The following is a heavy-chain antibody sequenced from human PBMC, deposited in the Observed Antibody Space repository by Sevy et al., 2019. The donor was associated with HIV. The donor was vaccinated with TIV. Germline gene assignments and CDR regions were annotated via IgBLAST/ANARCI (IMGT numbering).Heavy chain of an antibody. V-gene: IGHV3-21*01. CDR3: ARGPAPGSTAILDY. Sequence: GGSLRLSCTASGFTFSSFSMSWVRQAPGKGLEWVAYINSRRTNIYHAHPVKGRLTISRDNAKKSLYLQMNSLRAEDTAGYYCARGPAPGSTAILDYWGPGTLVTVSS. J-gene: IGHJ4*02. CDR1: GFTFSSFS. D-gene: IGHD2-21*02. CDR2: INSRRTNI.